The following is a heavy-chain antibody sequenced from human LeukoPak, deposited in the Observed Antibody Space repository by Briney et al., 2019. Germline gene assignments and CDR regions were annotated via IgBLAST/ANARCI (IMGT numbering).Heavy chain of an antibody. CDR3: AKGRSADITAAINY. CDR1: GFTFINSA. V-gene: IGHV3-23*01. Sequence: GGSLRLSCAASGFTFINSAMNWVRQGPGRGREWVSVMSGSGDSTYYPDSVKGRFTISRDSSNNTLYLQINSLRAAETAAYYCAKGRSADITAAINYWGQGTLVTVSS. J-gene: IGHJ4*02. D-gene: IGHD6-25*01. CDR2: MSGSGDST.